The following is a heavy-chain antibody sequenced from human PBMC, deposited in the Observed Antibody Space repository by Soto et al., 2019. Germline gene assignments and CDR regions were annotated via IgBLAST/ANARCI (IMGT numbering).Heavy chain of an antibody. CDR1: GFTFSNAW. J-gene: IGHJ4*02. V-gene: IGHV3-15*01. CDR3: TTDLSIAAAGTGFDY. CDR2: IKSKTDGGTT. Sequence: EVQLVESGGGLVKPGGSLRLSCAASGFTFSNAWMSWVRQAPGKGLEWVGRIKSKTDGGTTDYAAPVKGRFTISRDDSKNTLYLQMNSLKTEDTAVYYCTTDLSIAAAGTGFDYWGQGTLVTVSS. D-gene: IGHD6-13*01.